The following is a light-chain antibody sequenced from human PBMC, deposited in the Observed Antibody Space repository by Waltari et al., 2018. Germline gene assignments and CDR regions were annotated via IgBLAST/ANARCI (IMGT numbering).Light chain of an antibody. J-gene: IGLJ3*02. CDR3: CSYAGTWL. CDR2: QGT. CDR1: NNDVGTYDL. Sequence: QSALPQPASMSASPGQSITISGTATNNDVGTYDLVSWYQQHPGRAPKLLIFQGTKRPSDVSGRFSGPKSAHTASLPISGLQPEDEAEYYCCSYAGTWLFGGGTKVTVL. V-gene: IGLV2-23*01.